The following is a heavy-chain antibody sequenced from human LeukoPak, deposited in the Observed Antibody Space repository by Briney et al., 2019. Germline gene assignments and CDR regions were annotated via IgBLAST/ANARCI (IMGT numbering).Heavy chain of an antibody. V-gene: IGHV3-23*01. CDR2: ISGSGGST. CDR3: AKGPPRGTGGGYYYYYYYMDV. J-gene: IGHJ6*03. Sequence: GGSLRLSCAASGFTFSSYAMSWVRQAPGKGLEWVSAISGSGGSTYYADSVKGRFTISRDNSRNTLYLQMNSLRAEDTAVYYCAKGPPRGTGGGYYYYYYYMDVWGKGTTVTVSS. D-gene: IGHD1-26*01. CDR1: GFTFSSYA.